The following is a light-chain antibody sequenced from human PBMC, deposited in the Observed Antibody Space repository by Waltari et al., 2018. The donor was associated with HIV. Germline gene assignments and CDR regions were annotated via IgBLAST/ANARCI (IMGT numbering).Light chain of an antibody. CDR2: EVS. CDR1: SSDVGGYNY. Sequence: QSALTQPASVSGSPGQSITIPCTGTSSDVGGYNYVSWYQQHPGKAPKLMIYEVSNWPSGFSNRFAGSKSGNTASLTISGLQAEDEADYYCSSYTSSSTLVFGGGTKLTVL. CDR3: SSYTSSSTLV. V-gene: IGLV2-14*01. J-gene: IGLJ2*01.